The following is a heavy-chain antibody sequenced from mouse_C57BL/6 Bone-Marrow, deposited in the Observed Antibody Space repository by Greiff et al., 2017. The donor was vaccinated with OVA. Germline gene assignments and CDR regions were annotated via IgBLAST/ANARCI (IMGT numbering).Heavy chain of an antibody. CDR2: ISDGGSYT. CDR3: ARFWLLRAMDY. CDR1: GFTFSSYA. Sequence: EVQGVESGGGLVKPGGSLKLSCAASGFTFSSYAMSWVRQTPEKRLEWVATISDGGSYTYYPDNVKGRFTISRDNAKNNLYLQMSHLKSEDTAMYYCARFWLLRAMDYWGQGTSVTVSS. V-gene: IGHV5-4*01. D-gene: IGHD2-3*01. J-gene: IGHJ4*01.